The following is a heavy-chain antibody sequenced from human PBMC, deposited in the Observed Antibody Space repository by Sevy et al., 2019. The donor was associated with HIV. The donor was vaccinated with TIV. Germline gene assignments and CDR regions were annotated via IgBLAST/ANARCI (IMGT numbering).Heavy chain of an antibody. CDR2: INHSRNT. CDR1: GGSFSGYY. D-gene: IGHD3-9*01. J-gene: IGHJ4*02. V-gene: IGHV4-34*01. CDR3: ARVRYFDWLSLNGTFDH. Sequence: SETLSLTCAVYGGSFSGYYWSWVRQPPGKGLEWVGEINHSRNTNYNPSLKSRVTISLDTSKNQFSLKLNSVTAADTAIYYCARVRYFDWLSLNGTFDHWGQGSLVTVSS.